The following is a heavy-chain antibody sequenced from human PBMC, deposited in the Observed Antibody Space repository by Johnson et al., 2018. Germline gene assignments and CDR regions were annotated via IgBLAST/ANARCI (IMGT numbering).Heavy chain of an antibody. V-gene: IGHV4-39*01. CDR1: GGSISSSSYY. CDR3: ARPVGATSTEPYRYAFDI. D-gene: IGHD1-26*01. J-gene: IGHJ3*02. CDR2: IYYSGST. Sequence: QEQLQESGPGLVKPSETLSLTCTVSGGSISSSSYYWGWIRQPPGKGLEWIGSIYYSGSTYYNPSLKSRVTISVDTSKHQFSLKLSSVTAADTAVYYCARPVGATSTEPYRYAFDIWGQGTMVTVSS.